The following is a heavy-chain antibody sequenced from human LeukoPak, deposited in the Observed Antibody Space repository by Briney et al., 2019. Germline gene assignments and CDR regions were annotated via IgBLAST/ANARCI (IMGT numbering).Heavy chain of an antibody. J-gene: IGHJ4*02. Sequence: GGSVNVSCKASGYTFTSFYFHWVRQAPGQGLEWMGWINPNSGGTIFAQKFQGRVTMTRDTSITTAYMELSRLRSDDTAVYYCARAAGSGYYSALDYWGQGTLVTVSS. CDR1: GYTFTSFY. CDR3: ARAAGSGYYSALDY. CDR2: INPNSGGT. V-gene: IGHV1-2*02. D-gene: IGHD3-22*01.